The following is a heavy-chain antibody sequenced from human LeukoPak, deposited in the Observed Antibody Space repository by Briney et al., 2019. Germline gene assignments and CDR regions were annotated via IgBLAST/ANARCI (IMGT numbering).Heavy chain of an antibody. Sequence: SETLSLTCTVSGGSISSYYWSWIRQPPGKGLEWIGYIYYSGSTNYNPSLKSRVTISVDTSKNQFSLKLSSVTAADTAVYYCARVCSSSRYSRRYDAFDIWGQGTMVTVSS. CDR2: IYYSGST. V-gene: IGHV4-59*01. CDR3: ARVCSSSRYSRRYDAFDI. CDR1: GGSISSYY. J-gene: IGHJ3*02. D-gene: IGHD6-13*01.